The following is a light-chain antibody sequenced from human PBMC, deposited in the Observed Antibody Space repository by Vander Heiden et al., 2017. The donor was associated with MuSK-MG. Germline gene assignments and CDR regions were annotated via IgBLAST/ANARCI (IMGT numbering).Light chain of an antibody. CDR2: GAS. CDR1: QSVSSSY. V-gene: IGKV3-20*01. CDR3: QQDGSSPRT. Sequence: IVLTQSPLTLSLSPGERATLSCRASQSVSSSYLAWYQQKPGQAPRLLIYGASSRATGIPDRFSGSGSGTDFTLTISRLEPEDFAVYYCQQDGSSPRTFGQGTKVEIK. J-gene: IGKJ1*01.